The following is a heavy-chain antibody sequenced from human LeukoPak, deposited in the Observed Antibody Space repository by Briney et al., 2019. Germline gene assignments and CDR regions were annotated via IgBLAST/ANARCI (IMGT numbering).Heavy chain of an antibody. Sequence: PSETLSLTCTVSGGSISSYYWSWIRQAAGKGLEWIGRIYTSGSTNYNPSLKSRVTMSVDTSKNQFSLKLSSVTAADTAVYYCARGILTAYPNDAFDIWGQGTMVTVSS. V-gene: IGHV4-4*07. D-gene: IGHD3-9*01. CDR3: ARGILTAYPNDAFDI. J-gene: IGHJ3*02. CDR2: IYTSGST. CDR1: GGSISSYY.